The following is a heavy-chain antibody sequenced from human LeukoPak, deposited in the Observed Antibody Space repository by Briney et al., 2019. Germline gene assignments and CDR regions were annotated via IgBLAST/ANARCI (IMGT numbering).Heavy chain of an antibody. J-gene: IGHJ5*02. Sequence: GGSLRLSCAVSGFTFSSYAMSWVRQAPGKGLEWVSGIRGDGTKTYYADSGKGRFTISRDNSKNTLYLQMNSLRAEDTAVYYCARDAGGGNNWFDPWGQGTLVTVSS. V-gene: IGHV3-23*01. CDR2: IRGDGTKT. CDR1: GFTFSSYA. CDR3: ARDAGGGNNWFDP. D-gene: IGHD2-15*01.